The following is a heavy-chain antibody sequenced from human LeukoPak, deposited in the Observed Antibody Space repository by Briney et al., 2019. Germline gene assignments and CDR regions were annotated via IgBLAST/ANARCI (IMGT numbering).Heavy chain of an antibody. CDR2: IYYSGIT. CDR3: ASSHLYGSSWYLSGRFDD. D-gene: IGHD6-13*01. J-gene: IGHJ4*02. V-gene: IGHV4-59*01. CDR1: GGSISNYY. Sequence: SETLSLTCTVSGGSISNYYWSWIRQPPGKGLEYIGYIYYSGITNYNPSLKSRVTISVDTSKNQFSLKLSSVTAADTAVYYCASSHLYGSSWYLSGRFDDWGQGTLVTVSS.